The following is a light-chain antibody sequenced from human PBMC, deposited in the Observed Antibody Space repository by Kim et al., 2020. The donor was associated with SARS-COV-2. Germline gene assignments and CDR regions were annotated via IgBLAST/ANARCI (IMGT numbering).Light chain of an antibody. CDR2: DVS. CDR3: SSWAGSSTRYV. CDR1: SSDVGGYNY. V-gene: IGLV2-14*03. J-gene: IGLJ1*01. Sequence: QSITIYCTGTSSDVGGYNYVSWYQQHPGKAPKLMIYDVSNRPSGVSDRFSGSKSGNTASLTISGLQAEDEADYYCSSWAGSSTRYVFGTGTKVTVL.